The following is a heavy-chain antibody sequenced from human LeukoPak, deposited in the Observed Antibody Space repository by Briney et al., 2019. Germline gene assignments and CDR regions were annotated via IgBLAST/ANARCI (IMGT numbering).Heavy chain of an antibody. CDR1: GGSFSGYY. D-gene: IGHD3-22*01. Sequence: PETLSLTCAVYGGSFSGYYWSWIRQPPGKGLEWIGEINHSGSTNYNPSLKSRVTISVDTSKNQFSLKLSSVTAADTAVYYCASRYCYDSSGHNFDYWGQGTLVTVSS. CDR2: INHSGST. V-gene: IGHV4-34*01. CDR3: ASRYCYDSSGHNFDY. J-gene: IGHJ4*02.